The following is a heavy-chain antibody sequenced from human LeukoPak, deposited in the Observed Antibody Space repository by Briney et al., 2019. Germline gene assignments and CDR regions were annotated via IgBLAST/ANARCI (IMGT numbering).Heavy chain of an antibody. CDR3: ARDPPYDFWSGYHPPLDY. D-gene: IGHD3-3*01. V-gene: IGHV3-7*01. J-gene: IGHJ4*02. Sequence: PGGSLRLSCAASGFTLSSYWMSWVRQAPGKGLEGVGNIKQDGSEKYYVDSVKGRFTISRDNAKNSLYLQMNSLRAEDTAVYYCARDPPYDFWSGYHPPLDYWGQGTLVTVSS. CDR1: GFTLSSYW. CDR2: IKQDGSEK.